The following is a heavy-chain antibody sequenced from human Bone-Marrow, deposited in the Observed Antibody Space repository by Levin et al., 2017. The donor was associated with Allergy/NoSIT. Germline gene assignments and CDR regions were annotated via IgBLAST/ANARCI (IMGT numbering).Heavy chain of an antibody. CDR1: GGSFETYT. CDR2: IIPLFGTA. V-gene: IGHV1-69*06. J-gene: IGHJ3*01. D-gene: IGHD2-8*02. CDR3: ARERSGGKLFNF. Sequence: GASVKVSCKTFGGSFETYTLNWVRQAPGQGLDWMGGIIPLFGTATYAQKFQGRVTITADKSTTTAYMELSSLTSEDTAVYYCARERSGGKLFNFWGQGTMVTVS.